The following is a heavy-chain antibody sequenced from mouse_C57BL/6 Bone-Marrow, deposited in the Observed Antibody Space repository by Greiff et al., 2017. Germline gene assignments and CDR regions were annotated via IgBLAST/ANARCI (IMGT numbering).Heavy chain of an antibody. CDR3: AIDGANWDPLDY. Sequence: QVQLQQPGAELVKPGASVKVSCKASGYTFTSYWMHWVKQRPGQGLEWIGRIHPSVSDTNYNQKFKGKATLTVDKSSSTAYMQLSSLTSEDSAVYYCAIDGANWDPLDYWGQGTTLTVSS. V-gene: IGHV1-74*01. J-gene: IGHJ2*01. CDR1: GYTFTSYW. CDR2: IHPSVSDT. D-gene: IGHD4-1*01.